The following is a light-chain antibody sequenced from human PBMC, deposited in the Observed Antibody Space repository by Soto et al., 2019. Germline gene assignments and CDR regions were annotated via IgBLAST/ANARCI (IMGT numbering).Light chain of an antibody. CDR2: KNS. J-gene: IGLJ2*01. Sequence: QSVLTQPPSASGTPGQRVVISCSGSRSNIGSNSVNWYQQLPGTAPKLLICKNSLRPSGVPDRFSGSESGTSASLAISGLQSEDEADYYCATWDASLTGQVFGGGTKLTVL. CDR1: RSNIGSNS. V-gene: IGLV1-44*01. CDR3: ATWDASLTGQV.